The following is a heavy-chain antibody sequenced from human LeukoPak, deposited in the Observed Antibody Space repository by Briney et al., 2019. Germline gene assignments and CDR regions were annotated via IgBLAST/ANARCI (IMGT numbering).Heavy chain of an antibody. CDR1: GGAISSSSYY. V-gene: IGHV4-39*01. J-gene: IGHJ4*02. CDR2: IYYSGST. Sequence: PSETLSLTCTVSGGAISSSSYYWGWIRQPPGKGLEWIGSIYYSGSTYYNPSLKSRVTISVDTSKNQFSLKLSSVTAADTAVYYCARGLYYYDSSGPSYYFDYWGQGTLVTVSS. CDR3: ARGLYYYDSSGPSYYFDY. D-gene: IGHD3-22*01.